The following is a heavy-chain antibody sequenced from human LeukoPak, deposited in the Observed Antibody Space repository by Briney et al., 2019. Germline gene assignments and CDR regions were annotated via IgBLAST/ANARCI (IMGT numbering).Heavy chain of an antibody. D-gene: IGHD3-16*02. V-gene: IGHV3-21*01. Sequence: PGGSLRLSCAASGFTFSSYSMNWVRQAPGKGLEWVSSISSSSSYIYYADSVKGRFTISRDNAKNSLYLQMNSLRAEDTAVYYCAGHIYYDYVWGSYRYDAFDIWGQGTMVTVSS. CDR1: GFTFSSYS. CDR2: ISSSSSYI. CDR3: AGHIYYDYVWGSYRYDAFDI. J-gene: IGHJ3*02.